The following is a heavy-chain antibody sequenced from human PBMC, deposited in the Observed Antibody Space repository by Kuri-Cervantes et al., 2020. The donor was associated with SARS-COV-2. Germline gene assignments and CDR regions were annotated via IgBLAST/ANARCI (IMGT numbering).Heavy chain of an antibody. J-gene: IGHJ6*02. CDR3: ARESVDYGDYVGPWRFGQEGEYYYYGMDV. D-gene: IGHD4-17*01. Sequence: ASVKVSCKASGGTFGNDAINWVRQAPGQGLEWMGWISAYNGNTNYAQKLQGRVTMTTDTSTSTAYMELRSLRSDDTAVYYCARESVDYGDYVGPWRFGQEGEYYYYGMDVWGQGTAVTVSS. CDR1: GGTFGNDA. CDR2: ISAYNGNT. V-gene: IGHV1-18*01.